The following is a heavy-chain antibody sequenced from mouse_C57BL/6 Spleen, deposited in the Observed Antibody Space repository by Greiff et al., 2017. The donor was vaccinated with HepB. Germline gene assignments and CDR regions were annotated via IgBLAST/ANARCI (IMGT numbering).Heavy chain of an antibody. CDR1: GYAFSSYW. Sequence: VQLQESGAELVKPGASVKISCKASGYAFSSYWMNWVKQRPGKGLEWIGQIYPGDGDTNYNGKFKGKATLTADKSASTAYMQRSSLTSEDSAVYFCAGKGICYGNCVGYFDVWGTGTTVTVSS. CDR2: IYPGDGDT. D-gene: IGHD2-1*01. V-gene: IGHV1-80*01. J-gene: IGHJ1*03. CDR3: AGKGICYGNCVGYFDV.